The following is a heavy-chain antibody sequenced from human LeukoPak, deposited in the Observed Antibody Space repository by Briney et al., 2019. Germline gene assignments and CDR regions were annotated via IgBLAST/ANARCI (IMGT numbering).Heavy chain of an antibody. CDR1: GFIVSSNY. J-gene: IGHJ4*02. CDR2: IYSGGST. CDR3: AGDSGSYQYFDY. V-gene: IGHV3-53*01. D-gene: IGHD1-26*01. Sequence: GGSLRLSCAASGFIVSSNYMSWVRQAPGKGPEWVSVIYSGGSTYYADSVKGRFTISRDNSKNTLYLQMNSLTAEDTAVYYCAGDSGSYQYFDYWGQGTLVTVSS.